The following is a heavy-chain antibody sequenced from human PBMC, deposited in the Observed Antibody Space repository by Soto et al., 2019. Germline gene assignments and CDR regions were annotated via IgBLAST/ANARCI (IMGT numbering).Heavy chain of an antibody. D-gene: IGHD4-17*01. Sequence: GASVKVSCKASGGTFSSYAISWVRQAPGQGLEWMGGIIPIFGTANYAQKFQGRVTITADESTSTAYMELSSLRSEDTAVYYCASTYGDYSYYYGMDVWGQGTTVTVSS. CDR3: ASTYGDYSYYYGMDV. CDR1: GGTFSSYA. CDR2: IIPIFGTA. J-gene: IGHJ6*02. V-gene: IGHV1-69*13.